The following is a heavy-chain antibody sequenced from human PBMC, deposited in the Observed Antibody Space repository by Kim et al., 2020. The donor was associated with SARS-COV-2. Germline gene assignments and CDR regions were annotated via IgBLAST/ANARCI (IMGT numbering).Heavy chain of an antibody. J-gene: IGHJ4*02. V-gene: IGHV5-51*01. D-gene: IGHD6-19*01. Sequence: GESLKISCKGSGYSFTSYWIGWVRQMPGKGLEWMGIIYPGDSDTRYSPSFQGQVTISADKSISTAYLQWSSLKASDTAMYYCATLSSSWEYSSGWFAYWGQGTLVTVSS. CDR3: ATLSSSWEYSSGWFAY. CDR1: GYSFTSYW. CDR2: IYPGDSDT.